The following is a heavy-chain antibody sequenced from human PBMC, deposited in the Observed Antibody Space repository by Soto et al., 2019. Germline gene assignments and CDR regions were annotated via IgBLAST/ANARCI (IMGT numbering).Heavy chain of an antibody. V-gene: IGHV1-69*13. D-gene: IGHD6-19*01. Sequence: SVKVSCKASGGTFSSYAISWERQAPGQGHERMGGIIPIYGKANYAQKFQGRVTITADESTSTAYMEKSSLRSDDTSVFYCARYSVYSSGPPFYYWGQGTLVTVSS. J-gene: IGHJ4*02. CDR1: GGTFSSYA. CDR2: IIPIYGKA. CDR3: ARYSVYSSGPPFYY.